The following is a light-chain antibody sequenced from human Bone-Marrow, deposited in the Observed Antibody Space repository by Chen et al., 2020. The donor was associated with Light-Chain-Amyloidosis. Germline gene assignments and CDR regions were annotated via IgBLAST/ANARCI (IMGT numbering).Light chain of an antibody. CDR3: QVWDRSSDRPV. CDR2: EDS. CDR1: NIGSTS. Sequence: SYVLPQPSSVSVAPGQTATIACGGNNIGSTSVHWYQQTPAQAPLLSVYEDSDRPSVIPERLSCSNSGDTATLTISRVEAGDEDDYYWQVWDRSSDRPVFGGGTKLTVL. V-gene: IGLV3-21*02. J-gene: IGLJ3*02.